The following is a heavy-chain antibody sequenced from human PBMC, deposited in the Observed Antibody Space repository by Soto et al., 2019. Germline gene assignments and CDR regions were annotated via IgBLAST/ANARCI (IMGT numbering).Heavy chain of an antibody. D-gene: IGHD2-8*01. CDR1: GGSFSCYY. J-gene: IGHJ4*02. CDR3: ARGGVYAPFDY. V-gene: IGHV4-34*01. Sequence: PSETLSLTCAVYGGSFSCYYWSWIRQPPGKGLEWIGEINHSGSTNYNPSLKSRVTISVDTSKDQFSLKLSSVTAADTAVYYCARGGVYAPFDYWGQGTLVTVS. CDR2: INHSGST.